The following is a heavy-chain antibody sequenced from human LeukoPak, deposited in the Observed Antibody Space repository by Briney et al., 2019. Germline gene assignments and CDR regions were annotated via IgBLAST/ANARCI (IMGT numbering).Heavy chain of an antibody. V-gene: IGHV3-23*01. CDR2: ISGSGGST. J-gene: IGHJ4*02. CDR1: GFTFSSYA. CDR3: AKKYYYGSGSSMGDY. D-gene: IGHD3-10*01. Sequence: GGSLRLSCAASGFTFSSYAMSWVRQAPGKGLEWVSAISGSGGSTYYADSVKGRFTISRDNSKNMLYLQMNSLRAEDTAVYYCAKKYYYGSGSSMGDYWGQGTLVTVSS.